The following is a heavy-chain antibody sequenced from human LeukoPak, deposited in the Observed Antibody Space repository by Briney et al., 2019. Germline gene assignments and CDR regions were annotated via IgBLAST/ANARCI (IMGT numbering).Heavy chain of an antibody. J-gene: IGHJ4*02. D-gene: IGHD3-10*01. Sequence: PSETLSLTCTVSGGSISSSSYYWGWIRQPPGKGLEWIGSIYYSESTYYNPSLKSRVTISVDTSKNQFSLKLSSVTAADTAVYYCARASGPLEVQIPYYFDYWGQGTLVTVSS. CDR1: GGSISSSSYY. CDR2: IYYSEST. V-gene: IGHV4-39*07. CDR3: ARASGPLEVQIPYYFDY.